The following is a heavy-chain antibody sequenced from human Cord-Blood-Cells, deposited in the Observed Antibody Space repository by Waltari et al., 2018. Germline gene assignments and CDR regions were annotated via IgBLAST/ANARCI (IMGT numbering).Heavy chain of an antibody. CDR2: VNPTIGGT. V-gene: IGHV1-2*04. Sequence: QVQLVQSGAEVKKPGASVKVACKASGYTFTGYYMHWGGQAPGQGLEWIGLVNPTIGGTNDAQKFPGWVTITRDTSISTAYMELSRLGSDDTAVYYGARACGEGDGIFDYWCQGTLVTVSS. CDR1: GYTFTGYY. D-gene: IGHD3-10*01. CDR3: ARACGEGDGIFDY. J-gene: IGHJ4*02.